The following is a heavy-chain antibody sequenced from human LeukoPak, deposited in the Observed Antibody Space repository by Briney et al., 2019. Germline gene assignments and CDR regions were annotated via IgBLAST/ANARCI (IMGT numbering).Heavy chain of an antibody. CDR2: IYYSGST. CDR3: ATAYCGGDCYLAYYYYGMDV. Sequence: SETLSLTCTVSGGSISSSSYYWGWIRQPPGKGLEWIGSIYYSGSTYYNPSFKSRVTISVDTSKNQFSLKLSSVTAADTAVYYCATAYCGGDCYLAYYYYGMDVWGQGTTVTVSS. J-gene: IGHJ6*02. V-gene: IGHV4-39*01. CDR1: GGSISSSSYY. D-gene: IGHD2-21*02.